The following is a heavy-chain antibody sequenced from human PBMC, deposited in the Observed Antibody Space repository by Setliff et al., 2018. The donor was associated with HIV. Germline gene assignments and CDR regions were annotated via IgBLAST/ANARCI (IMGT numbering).Heavy chain of an antibody. D-gene: IGHD3-22*01. Sequence: SVKVSCKAPGGTFSSYAISWVRQAPGQGLEWMGGIIPIFGTAKYAQKFQGRVTITTDESTSTAYMEVSSLRSEDTAVYYCATPFYYDSSGYPMYYFDYWGQGTLVTVSS. V-gene: IGHV1-69*05. J-gene: IGHJ4*02. CDR3: ATPFYYDSSGYPMYYFDY. CDR1: GGTFSSYA. CDR2: IIPIFGTA.